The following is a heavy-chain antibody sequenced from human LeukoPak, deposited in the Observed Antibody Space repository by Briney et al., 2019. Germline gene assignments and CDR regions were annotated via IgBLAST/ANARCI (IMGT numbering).Heavy chain of an antibody. J-gene: IGHJ4*02. CDR3: GRHPQYCSAGACALFDC. V-gene: IGHV4-59*08. CDR1: GGSISNLQ. CDR2: IYYSGST. Sequence: PSETLSLTCTVSGGSISNLQWCWIWQPPGKGLEWIGYIYYSGSTRYNPSLKSRVTISVHTSKKASSLNRSSVSAADTPLSFCGRHPQYCSAGACALFDCWGQGTLVTVSS. D-gene: IGHD2-15*01.